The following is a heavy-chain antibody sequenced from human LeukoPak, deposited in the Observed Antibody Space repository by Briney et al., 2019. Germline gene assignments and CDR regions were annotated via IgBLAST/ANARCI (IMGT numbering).Heavy chain of an antibody. J-gene: IGHJ4*02. CDR1: GFTFSSYG. CDR2: IGTRSDIT. CDR3: ARDLGYSSGWFSY. D-gene: IGHD6-19*01. Sequence: GGSLRLSWAASGFTFSSYGMHWVRQAPGKGLEWISYIGTRSDITYYADSVKGRFTIYRDNAKNSLYLQMNSLTAEDTAVYYCARDLGYSSGWFSYWGQGTLVTISS. V-gene: IGHV3-48*04.